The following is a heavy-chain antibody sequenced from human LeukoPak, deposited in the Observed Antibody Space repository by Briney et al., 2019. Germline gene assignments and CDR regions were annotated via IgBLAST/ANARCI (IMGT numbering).Heavy chain of an antibody. CDR3: ASVTPTDYGSAFDI. J-gene: IGHJ3*02. CDR2: INHSGST. V-gene: IGHV4-34*01. D-gene: IGHD4-17*01. Sequence: PSETLSLTCAVYGGSFSGYYWSWIRQPPGKGLEWIGEINHSGSTNYNPSLKSRVTISVDTSKNQFSLKLSSVTAADTAVYYCASVTPTDYGSAFDIWGQGTMVTVSS. CDR1: GGSFSGYY.